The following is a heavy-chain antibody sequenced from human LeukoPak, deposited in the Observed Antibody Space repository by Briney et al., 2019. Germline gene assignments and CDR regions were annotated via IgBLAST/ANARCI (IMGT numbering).Heavy chain of an antibody. CDR2: IIPILGIA. J-gene: IGHJ6*02. Sequence: SVKVSCKASGGTFSSYAISWVRQAPGQGLEWMGRIIPILGIANYAQKFQGRVTITADKSTSTAYMELSSLRSEDTAVYYCARQPAIYYYYGMDVWGQGTTVTVSS. CDR1: GGTFSSYA. CDR3: ARQPAIYYYYGMDV. V-gene: IGHV1-69*04. D-gene: IGHD3-3*01.